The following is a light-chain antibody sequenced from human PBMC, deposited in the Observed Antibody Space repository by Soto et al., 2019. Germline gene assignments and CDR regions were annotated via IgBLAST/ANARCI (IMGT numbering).Light chain of an antibody. CDR1: QRVLYNSNNKNH. J-gene: IGKJ2*01. V-gene: IGKV4-1*01. Sequence: DFVMTQAPDSLAVSLGERATINCKSSQRVLYNSNNKNHLGWFQQKPGHPPKLLIYGASFRPAVVPDRFSGSGSGTEFKLTISGLQAADVAVYYCQPSYSIPFTFGQGTQLEI. CDR3: QPSYSIPFT. CDR2: GAS.